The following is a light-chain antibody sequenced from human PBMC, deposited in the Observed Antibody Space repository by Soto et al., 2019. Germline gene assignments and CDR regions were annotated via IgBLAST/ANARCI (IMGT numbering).Light chain of an antibody. CDR3: QQYGSTPRT. CDR2: GAS. Sequence: IVVTQSPGTLSLSPGERATLSCRASQSVNSRYLAWYQQKAGQAPRLLIYGASSRATGIPDRFSGSGSGTDFTLTISRLEPEDFAVYYCQQYGSTPRTFGQGTKVDIK. CDR1: QSVNSRY. J-gene: IGKJ1*01. V-gene: IGKV3-20*01.